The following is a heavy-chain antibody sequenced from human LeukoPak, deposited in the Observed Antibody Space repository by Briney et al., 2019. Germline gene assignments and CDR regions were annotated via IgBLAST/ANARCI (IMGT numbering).Heavy chain of an antibody. CDR1: GGSFSGYY. CDR2: IYYSGST. J-gene: IGHJ5*02. D-gene: IGHD3-3*01. Sequence: SETLSLTCAVYGGSFSGYYWSWIRQPPGKGLEWIGYIYYSGSTNYNPSLKSRVTISVDTSKNQFSLKLSSVTAADTAVYYCARGGTIFGVVNNNWFDPWGQGTLVTVSS. CDR3: ARGGTIFGVVNNNWFDP. V-gene: IGHV4-59*01.